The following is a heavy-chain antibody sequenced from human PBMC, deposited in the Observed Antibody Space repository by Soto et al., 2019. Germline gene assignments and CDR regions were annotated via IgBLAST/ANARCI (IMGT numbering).Heavy chain of an antibody. D-gene: IGHD1-26*01. J-gene: IGHJ4*02. CDR3: ARDGGRHSGGIDY. Sequence: QVQLVQSGAEVKKPGSSVKVSCKASGGTFSSYSINWVRQAPGQGREWMGEIIPIFGTANYAQKFQGRVTTTADASTSTAYMELSSLRSEATAVYYCARDGGRHSGGIDYWGQGTLVTVSS. CDR2: IIPIFGTA. V-gene: IGHV1-69*01. CDR1: GGTFSSYS.